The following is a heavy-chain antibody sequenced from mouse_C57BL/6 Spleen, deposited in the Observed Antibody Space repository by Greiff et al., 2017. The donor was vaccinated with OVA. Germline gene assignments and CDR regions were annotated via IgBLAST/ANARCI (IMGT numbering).Heavy chain of an antibody. J-gene: IGHJ1*03. D-gene: IGHD1-1*01. CDR1: GYSITSGYY. CDR2: ISYDGSN. V-gene: IGHV3-6*01. Sequence: ESGPGLVKPSQSLSLTCSVTGYSITSGYYWNWIRQFPGNKLEWMGYISYDGSNNYNPSLKNRISITRYTSKNQFFLKLNTVTTEDTATYSCARSTTVVANWYFDVWGTGTTVTVSS. CDR3: ARSTTVVANWYFDV.